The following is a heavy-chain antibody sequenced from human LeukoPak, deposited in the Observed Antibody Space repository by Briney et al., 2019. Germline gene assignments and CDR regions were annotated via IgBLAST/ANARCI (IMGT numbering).Heavy chain of an antibody. Sequence: SESLSLTCAVYGGPFSGHYWSWTRQPPGKGLEWIGEIHPSGSTSYNPSLKSRVTISVDTSKNQLSLKLSSVTAADTAVYFCARGEDAHKGGNYWGQGPLVTVSS. J-gene: IGHJ4*02. CDR3: ARGEDAHKGGNY. V-gene: IGHV4-34*01. CDR2: IHPSGST. CDR1: GGPFSGHY. D-gene: IGHD5-24*01.